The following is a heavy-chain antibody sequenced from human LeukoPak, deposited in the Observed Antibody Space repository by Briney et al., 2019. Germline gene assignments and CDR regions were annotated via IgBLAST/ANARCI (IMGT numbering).Heavy chain of an antibody. CDR2: IYYSGYP. J-gene: IGHJ3*02. CDR3: ARAPASDVVVAVDACDI. D-gene: IGHD6-19*01. CDR1: GGSISSHY. V-gene: IGHV4-59*08. Sequence: PSETLSLTCTVSGGSISSHYWTWIRQPPGKGLEWIAYIYYSGYPNYNPSLKSRVTISVDRSKSQFSLKLSSVTAADTAVYYCARAPASDVVVAVDACDILGQGTMVTVSS.